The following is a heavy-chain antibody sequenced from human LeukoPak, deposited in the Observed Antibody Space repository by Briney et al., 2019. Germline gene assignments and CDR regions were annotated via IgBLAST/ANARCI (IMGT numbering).Heavy chain of an antibody. Sequence: SETLSLTCTVCGASITTYYWSWIRQPAGKGLEWIGYIYYSGSTKYNPSLKSRVTISLDTSKNQFSLKLGSVTAADTAVYYCMRVGYGSGNPPGGFDSWGQGTMVTVSS. V-gene: IGHV4-59*01. CDR1: GASITTYY. D-gene: IGHD3-10*01. CDR3: MRVGYGSGNPPGGFDS. J-gene: IGHJ3*02. CDR2: IYYSGST.